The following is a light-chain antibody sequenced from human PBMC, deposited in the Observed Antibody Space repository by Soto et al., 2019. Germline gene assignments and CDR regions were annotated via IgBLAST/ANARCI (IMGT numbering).Light chain of an antibody. CDR2: DAS. CDR1: QGISSA. Sequence: AIQLTQSPSSLSASVGDRVTITCRASQGISSALAWYQQKPGKAPKLLIYDASSLESGVPSRFSGSGSGTDFTLTISRLQTEDFATYYCQQFNSYPHTFGQGTKLEIK. J-gene: IGKJ2*01. V-gene: IGKV1-13*02. CDR3: QQFNSYPHT.